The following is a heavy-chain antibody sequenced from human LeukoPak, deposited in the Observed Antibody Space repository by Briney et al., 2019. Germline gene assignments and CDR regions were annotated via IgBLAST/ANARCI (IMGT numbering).Heavy chain of an antibody. Sequence: SETLSLTCTVSGGSISSGDHYWSWIRQPPGKGLEWIGYIYYSGTTYYNTSLRGRVTMSVDTSKNQFSLKLSSVTAADTAVYYCARDPIAVAGPFDYWGQGTLVTVSS. V-gene: IGHV4-30-4*01. CDR1: GGSISSGDHY. CDR3: ARDPIAVAGPFDY. D-gene: IGHD6-19*01. CDR2: IYYSGTT. J-gene: IGHJ4*02.